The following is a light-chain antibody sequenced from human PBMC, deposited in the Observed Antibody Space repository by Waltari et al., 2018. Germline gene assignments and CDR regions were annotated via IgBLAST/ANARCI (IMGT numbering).Light chain of an antibody. J-gene: IGLJ3*02. CDR2: EVS. V-gene: IGLV2-14*01. CDR1: SSDVGGYKY. Sequence: QSALTQPASVSGSPGRSITISCTGTSSDVGGYKYVSWYQQHPGKAPKVMIYEVSNRPSGVANRFSGSKSGNTASLTISGLQAEDGADYYCTSYTSTSTLGVFGGGTKLTVL. CDR3: TSYTSTSTLGV.